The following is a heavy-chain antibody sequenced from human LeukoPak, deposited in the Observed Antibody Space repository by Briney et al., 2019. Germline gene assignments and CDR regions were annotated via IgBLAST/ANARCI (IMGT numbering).Heavy chain of an antibody. CDR3: ARSHLVDV. J-gene: IGHJ6*02. V-gene: IGHV3-7*01. Sequence: GWALRLSCAASGFRFNRYWMSWVRQSPGKGLEWVANIKQDGSEKNYVDSVKGRFTISRDNARNSLYLQMNSLRGEDTAVYYCARSHLVDVWGQGTTVTVSS. CDR2: IKQDGSEK. CDR1: GFRFNRYW.